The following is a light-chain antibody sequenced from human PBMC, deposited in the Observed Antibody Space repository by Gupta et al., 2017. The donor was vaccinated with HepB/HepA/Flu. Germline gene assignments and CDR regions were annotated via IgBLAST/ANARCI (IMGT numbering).Light chain of an antibody. CDR2: LNSDGSH. V-gene: IGLV4-69*01. CDR3: QTWGTGLQGV. J-gene: IGLJ2*01. CDR1: SGDNTYA. Sequence: QLVLPQSPSASAPLGASVTLTCTLSSGDNTYAIAWHHQQPEKGPRYLMNLNSDGSHGKGDGIPDRFSGSSSGAEHSLTISSLQAEDEGDYYCQTWGTGLQGVFGGGTKLTVL.